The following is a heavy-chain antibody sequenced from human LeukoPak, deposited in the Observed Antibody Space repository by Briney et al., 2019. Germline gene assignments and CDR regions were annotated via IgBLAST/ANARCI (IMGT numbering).Heavy chain of an antibody. CDR3: ARGDNWNDEGYYFDY. Sequence: KPSETLSLTCTVSGGSISSYYWSWIRQPPGKGLEWIGYIYYSGSTNYNPSLKSRVTISVDTSKNQFSLKLSSVTAADTAVYYCARGDNWNDEGYYFDYWGQGTLVTVSS. D-gene: IGHD1-20*01. CDR2: IYYSGST. V-gene: IGHV4-59*01. CDR1: GGSISSYY. J-gene: IGHJ4*02.